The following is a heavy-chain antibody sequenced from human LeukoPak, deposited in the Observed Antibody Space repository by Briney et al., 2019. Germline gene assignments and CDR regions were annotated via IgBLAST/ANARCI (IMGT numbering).Heavy chain of an antibody. J-gene: IGHJ4*02. CDR3: ARGVSPLNYYFDY. V-gene: IGHV3-74*01. D-gene: IGHD6-13*01. CDR1: GFTFSTYW. CDR2: INSDGSDT. Sequence: PGGSLRLSCAASGFTFSTYWMHWVRQAPGKGLVWVSRINSDGSDTSYADSVKGRVTISRDNAKKPLYLQMNSLRAEDTAVYYCARGVSPLNYYFDYWGQGTLVTVSS.